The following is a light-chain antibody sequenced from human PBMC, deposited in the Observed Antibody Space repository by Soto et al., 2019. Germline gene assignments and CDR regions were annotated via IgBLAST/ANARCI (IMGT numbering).Light chain of an antibody. CDR2: EVS. CDR1: SSEVGSYNL. Sequence: QSVLTPPASVSGSPGQSITISCTGTSSEVGSYNLVSCYQQHPGKAPKLMIFEVSKRPSWVSNRFSGSKSDNTASLAISGLQAEDEADYSCCSHAGSTTYVFGTGSKVTVL. V-gene: IGLV2-23*02. CDR3: CSHAGSTTYV. J-gene: IGLJ1*01.